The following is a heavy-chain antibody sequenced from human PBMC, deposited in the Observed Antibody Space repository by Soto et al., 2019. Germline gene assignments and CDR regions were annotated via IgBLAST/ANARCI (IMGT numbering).Heavy chain of an antibody. V-gene: IGHV3-74*01. Sequence: DVQLVESGGGVVQPGGSLRLSCAASGLSFNIYWMHWVRQVPGKGLVWLASINSDGSHTIYVDYVKGRFTISRDNAKNTVFLQMDSLRDEDTGVYYCAGGMAGLDVWGPGTTVTVSS. CDR1: GLSFNIYW. CDR2: INSDGSHT. CDR3: AGGMAGLDV. J-gene: IGHJ6*02.